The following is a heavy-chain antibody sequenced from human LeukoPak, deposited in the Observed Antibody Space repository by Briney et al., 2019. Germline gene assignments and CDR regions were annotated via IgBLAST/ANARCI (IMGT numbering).Heavy chain of an antibody. V-gene: IGHV3-23*01. CDR1: GFTFSTYA. CDR2: ISGSGDST. J-gene: IGHJ4*02. Sequence: GGSLRLSCAASGFTFSTYAMSWVRQTPGKGLEWVSSISGSGDSTFYADSVKGRFSISRDNSKNTLYLQVNGLRTEDTAVYYCAKDRLLNCRGDCYIFDYWGQGTVVTVSS. CDR3: AKDRLLNCRGDCYIFDY. D-gene: IGHD2-21*02.